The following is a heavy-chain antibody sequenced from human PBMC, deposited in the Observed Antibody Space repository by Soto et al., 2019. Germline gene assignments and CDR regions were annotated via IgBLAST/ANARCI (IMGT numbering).Heavy chain of an antibody. V-gene: IGHV4-4*02. CDR2: IHHSGST. D-gene: IGHD6-13*01. J-gene: IGHJ4*02. Sequence: QVQLQESGPGLVRPSGTVSLTCAVSGVSISSDNWWSWVRQPPGKALEWIGEIHHSGSTNYNPSLKSRVTMSVVPSKDLFSLTRNSVTAADTAFYYCARDQGSHPGDWGQGTLVSVSS. CDR3: ARDQGSHPGD. CDR1: GVSISSDNW.